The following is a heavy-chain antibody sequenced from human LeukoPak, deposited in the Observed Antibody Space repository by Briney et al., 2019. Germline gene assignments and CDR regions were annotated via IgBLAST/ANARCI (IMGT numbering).Heavy chain of an antibody. J-gene: IGHJ6*02. V-gene: IGHV3-53*01. D-gene: IGHD3-9*01. Sequence: PGGSLRLSCAASGFTFSSYWMSWVRQAPGKGLEWVSVIYSGGSTYYADSVKGRFTISRDNSKNTLYLQMNSLRAEDTAVYYCARLPLVLRYFYGMDVWGQGTTVTVSS. CDR3: ARLPLVLRYFYGMDV. CDR1: GFTFSSYW. CDR2: IYSGGST.